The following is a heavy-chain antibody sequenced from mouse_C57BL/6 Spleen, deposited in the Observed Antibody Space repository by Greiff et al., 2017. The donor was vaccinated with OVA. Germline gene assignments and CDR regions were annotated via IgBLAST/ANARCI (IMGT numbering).Heavy chain of an antibody. CDR3: ARSDYGSCDY. Sequence: VQGVESGAELVKPGASVKISCKASGYAFSSYWMNWVKQRPGKGLEWIGQIYPGDGDTNYNGKFKGKATLTADKSSSTAYMQLSSLTSEDSAVYFCARSDYGSCDYWGQGTTLTVSS. D-gene: IGHD1-1*01. J-gene: IGHJ2*01. V-gene: IGHV1-80*01. CDR1: GYAFSSYW. CDR2: IYPGDGDT.